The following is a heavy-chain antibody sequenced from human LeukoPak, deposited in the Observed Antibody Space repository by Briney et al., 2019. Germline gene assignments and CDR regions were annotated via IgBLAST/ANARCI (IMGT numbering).Heavy chain of an antibody. V-gene: IGHV3-66*01. CDR1: GFTVSSNY. Sequence: GGSLRLSCAASGFTVSSNYMSWVRQAPGKGLEWVSVIYSGGSTNYADSVKGRFTISRDNSKNRRYLQMNSLRVEDTAVYYCARSDGWYDYWGQGTLVTASA. J-gene: IGHJ4*02. D-gene: IGHD6-19*01. CDR2: IYSGGST. CDR3: ARSDGWYDY.